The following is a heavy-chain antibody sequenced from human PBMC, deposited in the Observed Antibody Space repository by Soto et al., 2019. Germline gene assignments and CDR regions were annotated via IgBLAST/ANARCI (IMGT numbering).Heavy chain of an antibody. CDR1: GYTFTSYG. Sequence: GASVKVSCKASGYTFTSYGISWVRQAPGQGLEWMGWISAYNGNTNYAQKIQGRVTMTTDTSTSTAYMELRSLRSDDTAMYYCARDDRYYDSSGYYANPVNYYYYGMDVWGQGTTVTVSS. J-gene: IGHJ6*02. V-gene: IGHV1-18*01. CDR2: ISAYNGNT. CDR3: ARDDRYYDSSGYYANPVNYYYYGMDV. D-gene: IGHD3-22*01.